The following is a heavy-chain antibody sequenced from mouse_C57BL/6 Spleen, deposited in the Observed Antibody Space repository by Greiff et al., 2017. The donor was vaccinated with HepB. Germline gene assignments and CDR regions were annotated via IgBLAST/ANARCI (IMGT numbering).Heavy chain of an antibody. CDR3: AWFYDGYLYYFDY. CDR2: ISSGGSYT. J-gene: IGHJ2*01. Sequence: EVQLVESGGDLVKPGGSLKLSCAASGFTFSSYGMSWVRQTPDKRLEWVATISSGGSYTYYPDSVKGRFTISRDNAKNTLYLQMSSLKSEDTAMYYCAWFYDGYLYYFDYWGQGTTLTVS. V-gene: IGHV5-6*01. D-gene: IGHD2-3*01. CDR1: GFTFSSYG.